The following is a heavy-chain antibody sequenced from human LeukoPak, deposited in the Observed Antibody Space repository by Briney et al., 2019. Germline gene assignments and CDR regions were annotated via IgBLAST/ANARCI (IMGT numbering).Heavy chain of an antibody. CDR1: GFTFSIAT. CDR3: TNHITSVVCS. V-gene: IGHV3-23*01. Sequence: GGSLRLSCAASGFTFSIATMTWVRQAPGKGLEWVSAIADRSGTIYYVDSVRGRFTISRDIAQNTLYLQMNSLRAEDTAVYYCTNHITSVVCSLGQGTLVTVSS. J-gene: IGHJ5*02. CDR2: IADRSGTI. D-gene: IGHD2-21*01.